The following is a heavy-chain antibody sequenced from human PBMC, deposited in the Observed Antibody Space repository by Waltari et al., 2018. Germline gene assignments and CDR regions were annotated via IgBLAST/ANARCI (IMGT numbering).Heavy chain of an antibody. V-gene: IGHV1-24*01. CDR3: ATTTAVVLPAAIPVWFDP. Sequence: QVQLVQSGAEVKKPGASVKVSCKVSGYTLPKLCKSWMRQAPGKGLEWMGGFDPEDGQIIYAQKFQGRGTMTEDTSTDTAYMELRSLRSEDTAVDYCATTTAVVLPAAIPVWFDPWGQGTLVTVSS. CDR1: GYTLPKLC. D-gene: IGHD2-2*02. CDR2: FDPEDGQI. J-gene: IGHJ5*02.